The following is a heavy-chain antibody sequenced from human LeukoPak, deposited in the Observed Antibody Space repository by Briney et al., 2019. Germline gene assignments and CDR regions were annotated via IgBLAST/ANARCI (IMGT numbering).Heavy chain of an antibody. CDR3: ARARKGYSYGRRENAFDI. CDR2: INHSGST. V-gene: IGHV4-34*01. Sequence: SETLSLTCAVYGGSFSGYYWSWIRQPPGKGLEWIGEINHSGSTNYNPSLKSRVTMSIDTSKNQLSLKLSSVTAADTAVYYCARARKGYSYGRRENAFDIWGQGTMVTVSS. D-gene: IGHD5-18*01. J-gene: IGHJ3*02. CDR1: GGSFSGYY.